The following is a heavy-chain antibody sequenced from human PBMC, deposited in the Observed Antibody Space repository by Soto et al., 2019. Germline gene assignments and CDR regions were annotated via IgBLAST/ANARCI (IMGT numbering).Heavy chain of an antibody. Sequence: KQSQTLSLTCTVSGGSISSYYWSWIRQPPGKGLEWIGYIYYSGSTNYNPSLKSRVTISVDTSKNQFSLKLSSVTAADTAVYYCARENSSSSAFDIWGQGTMVTVSS. CDR3: ARENSSSSAFDI. V-gene: IGHV4-59*01. CDR2: IYYSGST. CDR1: GGSISSYY. D-gene: IGHD6-6*01. J-gene: IGHJ3*02.